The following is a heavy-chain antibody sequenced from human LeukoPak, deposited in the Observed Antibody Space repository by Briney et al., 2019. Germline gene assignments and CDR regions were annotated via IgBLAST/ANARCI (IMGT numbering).Heavy chain of an antibody. CDR1: GFTFNSYA. J-gene: IGHJ4*02. CDR2: ISGSGDNI. D-gene: IGHD3-3*01. CDR3: GKGKYYDFWSGSTLDY. V-gene: IGHV3-23*01. Sequence: GGSLRLSCAGSGFTFNSYAMSWVRQAPGEGLEWVSGISGSGDNIDYADSVKGRLIISRDNSKNTLFLHMNSLRADDTAVYYCGKGKYYDFWSGSTLDYWGQGILVTVSS.